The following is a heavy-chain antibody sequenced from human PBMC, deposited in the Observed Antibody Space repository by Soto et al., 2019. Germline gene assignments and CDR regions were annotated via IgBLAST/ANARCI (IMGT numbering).Heavy chain of an antibody. D-gene: IGHD2-2*01. J-gene: IGHJ4*02. V-gene: IGHV1-18*01. Sequence: ASVKVSCKASGYTFTNFGISWVRQAPGQGLEWMGWISAYNGNTNYAQKFQGRVTMTTDTSTSTAYMEVRSLRFDDTAVYYCANLGGGYCTSTDCPDYWGQGTLVTVSS. CDR3: ANLGGGYCTSTDCPDY. CDR1: GYTFTNFG. CDR2: ISAYNGNT.